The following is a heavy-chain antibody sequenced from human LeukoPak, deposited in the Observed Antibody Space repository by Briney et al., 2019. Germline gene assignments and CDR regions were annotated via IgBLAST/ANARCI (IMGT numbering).Heavy chain of an antibody. CDR3: ARVPRYYYYGMDV. CDR1: GYIFTNYD. Sequence: ASVKVSCKASGYIFTNYDINWVRQGPGQGLQWMGWMNPNSGRAGSAHKFQGRVTLARSTSISAAYMELSRLRSDDTAVYYCARVPRYYYYGMDVWGQGTTVTVSS. V-gene: IGHV1-8*01. CDR2: MNPNSGRA. J-gene: IGHJ6*02.